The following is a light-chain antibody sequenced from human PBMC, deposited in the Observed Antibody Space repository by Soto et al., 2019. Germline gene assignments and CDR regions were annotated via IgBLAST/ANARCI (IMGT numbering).Light chain of an antibody. CDR2: EVS. Sequence: QSVLTQPASVSGSPGQSVTISCTGTSGDIGRYKFVSWFQHHPGKAPKLIIFEVSNRPSGISDRFSGFKSANTAYLTISGVQPEDEADYHCSSYTTIKTVVFGGGTKLTVL. CDR1: SGDIGRYKF. V-gene: IGLV2-14*01. CDR3: SSYTTIKTVV. J-gene: IGLJ2*01.